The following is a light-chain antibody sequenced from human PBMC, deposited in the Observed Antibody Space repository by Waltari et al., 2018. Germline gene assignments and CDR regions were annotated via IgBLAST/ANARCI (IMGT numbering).Light chain of an antibody. V-gene: IGLV3-21*04. CDR3: QVSDSTTDLVI. CDR2: YDN. J-gene: IGLJ2*01. CDR1: NIGGYS. Sequence: SYVLTQPPSVSVAPGETSRITCGGDNIGGYSVHWYQQKPGQAPFLVLYYDNDRPSGIPERFSGSNVGNTATLTISRVEAGDEADYYCQVSDSTTDLVIFGGGTKLTVL.